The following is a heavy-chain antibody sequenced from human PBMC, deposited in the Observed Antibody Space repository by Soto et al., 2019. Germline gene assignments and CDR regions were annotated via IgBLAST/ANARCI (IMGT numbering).Heavy chain of an antibody. Sequence: EMQLVESGGDLVQPGGSLRLSCATSGFTFSSYWLHWVRQAPGKGLVWVSRIKSDGTSPTYADSVKGRFTISRDDAKNTLYLQMSGLRAEDTAVYYCTSVPKYYYMDVWGKGTTVTVSS. D-gene: IGHD6-6*01. V-gene: IGHV3-74*01. CDR3: TSVPKYYYMDV. CDR2: IKSDGTSP. CDR1: GFTFSSYW. J-gene: IGHJ6*03.